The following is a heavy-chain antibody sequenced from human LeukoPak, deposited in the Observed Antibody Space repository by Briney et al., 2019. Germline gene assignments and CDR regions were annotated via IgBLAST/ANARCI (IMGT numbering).Heavy chain of an antibody. CDR3: VRSHYDLYAFFDY. D-gene: IGHD3-22*01. V-gene: IGHV3-21*01. J-gene: IGHJ4*02. Sequence: GGSLRLSWAASGFTFNYYTMDWVRQAPGKGLEWVSSISSSSTNIHYADSVKGRFTISRDNAKNSLYLQMDSLRAEDTALYFCVRSHYDLYAFFDYWGQGTLVTVSS. CDR2: ISSSSTNI. CDR1: GFTFNYYT.